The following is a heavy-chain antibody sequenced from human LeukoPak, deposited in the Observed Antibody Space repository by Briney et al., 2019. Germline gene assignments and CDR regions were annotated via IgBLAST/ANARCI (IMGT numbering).Heavy chain of an antibody. CDR2: FDPEDGET. V-gene: IGHV1-24*01. J-gene: IGHJ4*02. CDR1: GYTLTELS. CDR3: AKRAGNPSYFDY. Sequence: SVKVSCKVSGYTLTELSMHWVRQAPGKGLEWMGGFDPEDGETIYAQKFQGRVTMTEDTSTDTAYMELSSLRSEDTAVYYCAKRAGNPSYFDYWGQGTLVTVSS. D-gene: IGHD1-1*01.